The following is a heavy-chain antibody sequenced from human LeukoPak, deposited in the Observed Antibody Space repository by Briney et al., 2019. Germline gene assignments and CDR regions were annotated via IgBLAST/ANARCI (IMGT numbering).Heavy chain of an antibody. J-gene: IGHJ4*02. CDR3: ARGGYSYGLCY. Sequence: SETLSLTCAVYGGSFSGYYWSWIRQPPGKGLEWIGEINHSGSTNYNPSLKSRVTISVDTSKNQFSLKLSSVTAADTAVYYCARGGYSYGLCYWGQGTLVTVSS. V-gene: IGHV4-34*01. CDR2: INHSGST. CDR1: GGSFSGYY. D-gene: IGHD5-18*01.